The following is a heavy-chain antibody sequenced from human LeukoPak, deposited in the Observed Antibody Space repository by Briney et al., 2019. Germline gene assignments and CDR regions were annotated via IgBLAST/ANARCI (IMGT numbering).Heavy chain of an antibody. CDR2: VYYSGST. D-gene: IGHD6-19*01. CDR3: ARLPTHSSGWLSYFDY. J-gene: IGHJ4*02. V-gene: IGHV4-39*01. CDR1: GGSISSSNYY. Sequence: PSETLSLTCTVSGGSISSSNYYWGWIRQSPGKGLEWIGSVYYSGSTYYNPSLKSRVTISVDTSKNQFSLKLSSVTAADTAVYYCARLPTHSSGWLSYFDYWGQGTLVTVSS.